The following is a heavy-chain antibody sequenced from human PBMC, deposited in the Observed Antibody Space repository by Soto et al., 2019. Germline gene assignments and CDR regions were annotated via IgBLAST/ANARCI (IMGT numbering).Heavy chain of an antibody. J-gene: IGHJ4*02. CDR2: ISYDGTSQ. CDR3: AKDPSHITSPHFDY. V-gene: IGHV3-30*18. CDR1: GFVFSSYG. D-gene: IGHD2-2*01. Sequence: QVQLVESGGGVVQPGRSLRLSCAASGFVFSSYGMHWVRQAPGKGLEWVAVISYDGTSQYYEDSVKGRFTISRDNSKNTLYLQMNSLRAEDTAVYYCAKDPSHITSPHFDYWGQGTLLTVS.